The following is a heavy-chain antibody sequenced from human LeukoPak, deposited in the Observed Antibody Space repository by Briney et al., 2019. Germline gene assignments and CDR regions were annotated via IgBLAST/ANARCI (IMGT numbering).Heavy chain of an antibody. CDR3: ARDMWPGYKYGTFDMDV. CDR1: GFTFNTYW. J-gene: IGHJ6*03. CDR2: INQNGSEK. D-gene: IGHD5-12*01. Sequence: TGGSLRLSCAASGFTFNTYWMNWVRQAPGKGLEWVANINQNGSEKFYVDSVRGRFTISRDNAENSLYLQMTSLRAEDTAVYFCARDMWPGYKYGTFDMDVWRKGTTVIVSS. V-gene: IGHV3-7*01.